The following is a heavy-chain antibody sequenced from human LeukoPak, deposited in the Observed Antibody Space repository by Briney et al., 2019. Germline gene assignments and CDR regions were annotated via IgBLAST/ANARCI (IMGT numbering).Heavy chain of an antibody. V-gene: IGHV3-23*01. CDR2: FSGSGGST. Sequence: PGGSLRLSCAASGFTFSSYAMSWVRQAPGKGLEWVPAFSGSGGSTYYADSVKGRFTISRDNSKNTLYLQMNSLRAEDTAVYYCAKGPNAYLSGFDYWGQGTLVTVSS. CDR1: GFTFSSYA. CDR3: AKGPNAYLSGFDY. D-gene: IGHD2-2*01. J-gene: IGHJ4*02.